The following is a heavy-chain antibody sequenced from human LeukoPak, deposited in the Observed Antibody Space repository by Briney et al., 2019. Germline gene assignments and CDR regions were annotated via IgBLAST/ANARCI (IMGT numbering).Heavy chain of an antibody. Sequence: ASVKVSCKASGYNFAHYHTHWVRQAPGQGLEWMGSLNPNTGDTLLAQKFQGRVTMTRDTSITVGYMELSSLTFDDTAVYCCARDPDSGPDLWGQGTLVTVAS. J-gene: IGHJ4*02. CDR3: ARDPDSGPDL. CDR2: LNPNTGDT. CDR1: GYNFAHYH. V-gene: IGHV1-2*02. D-gene: IGHD2-15*01.